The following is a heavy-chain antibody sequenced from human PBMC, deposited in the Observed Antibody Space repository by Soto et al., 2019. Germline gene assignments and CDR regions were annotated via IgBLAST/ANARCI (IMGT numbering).Heavy chain of an antibody. Sequence: ASVKVSCKASGYTFTGYYMHWVRQAPGQGLEWMGWINPNSGGTNYAQKFQGWVTMTRDTSISTAYMELSRLRSDDTAVYYCARVSPVGVRHIWILDYWGQGTLVTVSS. V-gene: IGHV1-2*04. D-gene: IGHD5-18*01. CDR2: INPNSGGT. CDR1: GYTFTGYY. CDR3: ARVSPVGVRHIWILDY. J-gene: IGHJ4*02.